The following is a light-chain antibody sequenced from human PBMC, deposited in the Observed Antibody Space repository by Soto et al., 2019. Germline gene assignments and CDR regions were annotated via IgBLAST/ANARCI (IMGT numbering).Light chain of an antibody. V-gene: IGKV3D-15*01. J-gene: IGKJ4*01. CDR2: GAS. CDR3: QQYKDWPPLT. Sequence: EIVMTQSPVTLSASPGERVTLSCRASQSGNINLAWYQQRHGQAPRGPIYGASNRASGIPDKFSGSGSGTEFNLTISSLEPDDVALYFCQQYKDWPPLTFGGGTRVEIK. CDR1: QSGNIN.